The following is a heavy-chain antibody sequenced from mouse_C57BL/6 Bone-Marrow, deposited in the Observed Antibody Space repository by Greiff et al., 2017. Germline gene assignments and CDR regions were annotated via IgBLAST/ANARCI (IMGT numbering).Heavy chain of an antibody. CDR1: GYTFTNYW. Sequence: QVQLQQSGAELVRPGTSVKMSCKASGYTFTNYWIGWAKQRPGHGLEWIGDIYPGGGYTNYNEKFKGKDTLTADKSSSTAYMQFSSLTSEDSAIYYCARFPDYYAMDYWGQGTSVTVSS. J-gene: IGHJ4*01. V-gene: IGHV1-63*01. CDR2: IYPGGGYT. CDR3: ARFPDYYAMDY.